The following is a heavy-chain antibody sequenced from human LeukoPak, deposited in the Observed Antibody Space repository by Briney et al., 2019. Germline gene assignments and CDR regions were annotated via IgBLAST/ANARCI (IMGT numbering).Heavy chain of an antibody. J-gene: IGHJ4*02. Sequence: PGGSLRLSCAASGFTFSSYGMHWVRQAPGKGLEWVAFIRYDGSNKYYADSVKGRFTISRDNSKNTLYLQMNSLRAEDTAVYYCAKDRGYCTSTSCYSDYWGQGTLVTVSS. CDR1: GFTFSSYG. V-gene: IGHV3-30*02. D-gene: IGHD2-2*02. CDR2: IRYDGSNK. CDR3: AKDRGYCTSTSCYSDY.